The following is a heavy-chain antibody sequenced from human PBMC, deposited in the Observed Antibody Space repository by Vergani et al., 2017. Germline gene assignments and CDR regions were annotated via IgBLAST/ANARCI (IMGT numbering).Heavy chain of an antibody. CDR2: IIPIFGTA. Sequence: QVQLVQSGAEVKKPGSSVKVSCKASGGTFSSYAISWVRQAPGQGLEWMGGIIPIFGTANYAQKFQGRVTITADESTSTAYMELSSLRSEDTAVYYCAEAYCGGDCYVGAMQANYYYYMDVWGKGTTVTVSS. J-gene: IGHJ6*03. V-gene: IGHV1-69*12. D-gene: IGHD2-21*01. CDR1: GGTFSSYA. CDR3: AEAYCGGDCYVGAMQANYYYYMDV.